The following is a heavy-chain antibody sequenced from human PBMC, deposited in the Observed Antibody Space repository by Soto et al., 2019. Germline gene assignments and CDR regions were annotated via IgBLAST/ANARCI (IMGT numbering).Heavy chain of an antibody. CDR1: GFTFSSYG. Sequence: QVQLVESGGGVVQPGRSLRLSCAASGFTFSSYGMHWVRQAPGKGLEWVAVIWYDGSNKYYADSVKGRFTISRDNSKNTLYLQMNSLRAEETAVYYCARAGEGGYDDYWGQGTLVTVSS. D-gene: IGHD5-12*01. CDR3: ARAGEGGYDDY. CDR2: IWYDGSNK. V-gene: IGHV3-33*01. J-gene: IGHJ4*02.